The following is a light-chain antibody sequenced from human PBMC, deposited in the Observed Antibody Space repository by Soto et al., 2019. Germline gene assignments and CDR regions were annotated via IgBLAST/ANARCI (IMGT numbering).Light chain of an antibody. Sequence: EIVMTQSPGTLSVSPGERATLSCRASQSVSSNLAWYQQKPGQAPRLLIYGASTRATGIPARFSGSGSETEFTLTISSLQAEDFAXYYCHQFYNCPRTFGQGTK. CDR2: GAS. V-gene: IGKV3-15*01. J-gene: IGKJ1*01. CDR1: QSVSSN. CDR3: HQFYNCPRT.